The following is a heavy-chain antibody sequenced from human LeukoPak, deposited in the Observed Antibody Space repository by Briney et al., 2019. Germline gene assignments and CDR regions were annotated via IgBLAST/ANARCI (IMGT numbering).Heavy chain of an antibody. V-gene: IGHV1-18*01. D-gene: IGHD6-19*01. Sequence: SVKVSCKASGYTFTSYGISWVRQAPGQGLEWMGWISAYNGNTNYAQKLQGRVTMTTDTSTSTAYMELRSLRSDDTAVYYCASNVAVAGDYNWFDPWGQGTLVTVSS. J-gene: IGHJ5*02. CDR1: GYTFTSYG. CDR3: ASNVAVAGDYNWFDP. CDR2: ISAYNGNT.